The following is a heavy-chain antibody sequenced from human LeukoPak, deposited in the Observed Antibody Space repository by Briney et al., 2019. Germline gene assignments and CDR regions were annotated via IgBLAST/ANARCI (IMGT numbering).Heavy chain of an antibody. CDR1: GFTVSSNY. CDR2: IYSGGST. D-gene: IGHD2-15*01. Sequence: GGSLRLSCAASGFTVSSNYMSWVRQAPGKGLEWVSVIYSGGSTYYADSVKGRFTISRDNSKNTLYLQINSLRAEDTAVYYCARDLGCSGGSCYYDYYGMDVWGQGTTVTVSS. CDR3: ARDLGCSGGSCYYDYYGMDV. J-gene: IGHJ6*02. V-gene: IGHV3-66*01.